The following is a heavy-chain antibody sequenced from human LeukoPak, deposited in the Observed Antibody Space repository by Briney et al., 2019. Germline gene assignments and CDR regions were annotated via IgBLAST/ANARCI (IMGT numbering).Heavy chain of an antibody. CDR3: ARRSWLRRGPPGFDY. CDR1: GGSFSGYY. V-gene: IGHV4-34*01. Sequence: PSETLSLTCAVYGGSFSGYYWSWIRQPPGKGLEWIGEINHSGSTNNNPSLKSRVTISVDTYKNQFSLKLSSVTAADTAVYYCARRSWLRRGPPGFDYWGQGTLVTVSS. J-gene: IGHJ4*02. D-gene: IGHD5-12*01. CDR2: INHSGST.